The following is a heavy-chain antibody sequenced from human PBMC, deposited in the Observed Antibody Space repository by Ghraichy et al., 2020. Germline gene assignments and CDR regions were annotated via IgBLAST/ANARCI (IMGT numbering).Heavy chain of an antibody. CDR1: GGSISSYY. J-gene: IGHJ6*03. CDR3: ARDRMATIFNDYYYYMDV. Sequence: ESLNISCTVSGGSISSYYWSWIRQPPGKGLEWIGYIYYSGSTNYNPSLKSRVTISVDTSKNQFSLKLSSVTAADTAVYYCARDRMATIFNDYYYYMDVWGKGTTVTVSS. CDR2: IYYSGST. V-gene: IGHV4-59*01. D-gene: IGHD5-24*01.